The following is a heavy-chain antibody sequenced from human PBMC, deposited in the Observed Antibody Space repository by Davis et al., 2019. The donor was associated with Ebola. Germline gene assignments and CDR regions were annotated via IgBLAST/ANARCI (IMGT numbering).Heavy chain of an antibody. J-gene: IGHJ4*02. V-gene: IGHV1-2*06. D-gene: IGHD6-19*01. CDR2: INPNSGGT. CDR3: AAGYSSGWPDY. CDR1: GYTFTGYY. Sequence: AASVKVSCKASGYTFTGYYMHWVRQAPGQGLEWMGRINPNSGGTNYAQKFQGRVTITADKSTSTAYMELSSLRSEDTAVYYCAAGYSSGWPDYWGQGTLVTVSS.